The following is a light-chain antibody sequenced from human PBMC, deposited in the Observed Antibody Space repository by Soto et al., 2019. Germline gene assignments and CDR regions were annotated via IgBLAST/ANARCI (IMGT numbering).Light chain of an antibody. V-gene: IGKV3-20*01. J-gene: IGKJ1*01. CDR3: QQYGSSPQWT. CDR2: GAS. CDR1: QSVRNSY. Sequence: EIALTQSPGTLSLSPGDRATLSCRAIQSVRNSYLAWYQQKPGQAPRLLIYGASSRATGIPDRFSGSGSGTDFTLTISRLEPEDFAVYYCQQYGSSPQWTFGQGTKVDI.